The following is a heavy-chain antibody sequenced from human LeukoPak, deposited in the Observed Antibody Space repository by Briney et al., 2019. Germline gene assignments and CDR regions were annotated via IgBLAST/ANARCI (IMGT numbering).Heavy chain of an antibody. Sequence: SETLFLTCTVSGGSISSSSYYWGWIRQPPGKGLEWIGSIYYSGSTYYNPSLKSRVTISVDTSKNQFSLKLSSVTAADTAVYYCASLSGSSLYFDYWGQGTLVTVSS. V-gene: IGHV4-39*01. CDR1: GGSISSSSYY. J-gene: IGHJ4*02. D-gene: IGHD3-22*01. CDR3: ASLSGSSLYFDY. CDR2: IYYSGST.